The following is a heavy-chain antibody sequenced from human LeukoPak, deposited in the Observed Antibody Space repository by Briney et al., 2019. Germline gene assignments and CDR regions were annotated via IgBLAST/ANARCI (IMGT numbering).Heavy chain of an antibody. Sequence: SQTLSLTCGVYGGSFSGYYWSWIRQPPGKGLEWIGEVSQTGSGRTNYNPSLKSRVTISVDTSKNQFALELTSVTAADTAVYYCARSLMVRGGTYYFDYWGQGTLVTVSS. V-gene: IGHV4-34*01. CDR2: VSQTGSGRT. D-gene: IGHD3-10*01. CDR3: ARSLMVRGGTYYFDY. J-gene: IGHJ4*02. CDR1: GGSFSGYY.